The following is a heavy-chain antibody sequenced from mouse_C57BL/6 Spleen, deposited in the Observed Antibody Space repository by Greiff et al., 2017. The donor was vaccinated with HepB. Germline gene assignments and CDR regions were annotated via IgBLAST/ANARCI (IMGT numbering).Heavy chain of an antibody. CDR3: ARITTVVARAMDY. Sequence: QVQLQQPGAELVKPGASAKLSCKASGYTFTSYWMHWGKQRPGQGLEWIGMIHPNSGSTNYNEKFKSKATLTVDKSSSTAYMQLSSLTSEDSAVYYCARITTVVARAMDYWGQGTSVTVSS. J-gene: IGHJ4*01. D-gene: IGHD1-1*01. CDR2: IHPNSGST. V-gene: IGHV1-64*01. CDR1: GYTFTSYW.